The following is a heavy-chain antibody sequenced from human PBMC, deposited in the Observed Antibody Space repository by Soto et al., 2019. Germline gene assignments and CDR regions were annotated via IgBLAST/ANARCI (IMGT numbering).Heavy chain of an antibody. J-gene: IGHJ4*02. CDR3: TTVNVWAQPYFDD. Sequence: QVRLLQSGADVKKPGASVKVSCKVSGDSVTELYMHWVRQAPGKGLEWRGGFDPEEGERIYAQNFQGRVVMTEDASTNTAYLELRRLRSEDPAVYYCTTVNVWAQPYFDDWGQGTLVTVSS. D-gene: IGHD1-26*01. V-gene: IGHV1-24*01. CDR1: GDSVTELY. CDR2: FDPEEGER.